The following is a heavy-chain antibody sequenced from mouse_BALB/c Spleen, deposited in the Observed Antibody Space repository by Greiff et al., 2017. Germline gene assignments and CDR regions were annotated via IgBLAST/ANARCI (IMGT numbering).Heavy chain of an antibody. CDR3: ARGSLYYGSSYDYFDY. D-gene: IGHD1-1*01. CDR1: GFTFSSYA. J-gene: IGHJ2*01. CDR2: ISSGGST. V-gene: IGHV5-6-5*01. Sequence: EVKLMESGGGLVKPGGSLKLSCAASGFTFSSYAMSWVRQTPEKRLEWVASISSGGSTYYPDSVKGRFTISRDNARNILYLQMSSLRSEDTAMYYCARGSLYYGSSYDYFDYWGQGTTLTVSS.